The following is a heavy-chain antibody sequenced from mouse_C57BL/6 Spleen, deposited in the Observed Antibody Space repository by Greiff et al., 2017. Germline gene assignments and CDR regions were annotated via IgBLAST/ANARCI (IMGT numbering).Heavy chain of an antibody. CDR1: GYTFTSYW. CDR3: ARVRTGTLDFDY. CDR2: IDPSDSYT. J-gene: IGHJ2*01. Sequence: QVQLQQPGAELVMPGASVKLSCKASGYTFTSYWMHWVKQRPGQGLEWIGEIDPSDSYTNYNQKFKCKSTLTVDKSSSTAYMQLSSLTSEDSAVYYCARVRTGTLDFDYWGQGTTLTVSS. D-gene: IGHD2-14*01. V-gene: IGHV1-69*01.